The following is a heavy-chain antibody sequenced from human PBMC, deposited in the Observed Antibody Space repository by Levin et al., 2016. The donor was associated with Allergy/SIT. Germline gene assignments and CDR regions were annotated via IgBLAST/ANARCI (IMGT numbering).Heavy chain of an antibody. V-gene: IGHV1-69*04. J-gene: IGHJ5*02. D-gene: IGHD2-2*01. CDR3: ARDCSSTSCQGGFDP. CDR2: IIPILGIA. Sequence: SVKVSCKASGGTFSSYAISWVRQAPGQGLEWMGRIIPILGIANYAQKLQGRVTMTTDTSTSTAYMELRSLRSDDTAVYYCARDCSSTSCQGGFDPWGQGTLVTVSS. CDR1: GGTFSSYA.